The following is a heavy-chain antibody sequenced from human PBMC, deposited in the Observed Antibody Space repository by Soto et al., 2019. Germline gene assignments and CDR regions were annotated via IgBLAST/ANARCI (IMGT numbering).Heavy chain of an antibody. V-gene: IGHV1-69*06. CDR1: GGTFSSYA. Sequence: QVQLVQSGAEVKKPGSSVNVSCKASGGTFSSYAISWVRQAPGQGLEWMVGIIPIFGTANYAQKFQGRVTITADKSTITAYMELSSLRSADTAVYYCASGEDLITLGGVILTNAFDILVQGTMVTVSS. CDR2: IIPIFGTA. CDR3: ASGEDLITLGGVILTNAFDI. J-gene: IGHJ3*02. D-gene: IGHD3-16*01.